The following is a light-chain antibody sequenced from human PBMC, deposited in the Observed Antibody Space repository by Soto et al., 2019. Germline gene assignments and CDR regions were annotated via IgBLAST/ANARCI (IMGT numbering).Light chain of an antibody. J-gene: IGKJ1*01. CDR3: QQRYSTPRT. CDR1: QSISSY. CDR2: AAS. Sequence: DIQMTQSPSSLSASVVDRVTITCRASQSISSYLNWYQQKPGKAPTLLIYAASSLQSGVPSRFSGSGSGTDFTLTISSLQPEDFATYYCQQRYSTPRTFGQGTKVEIK. V-gene: IGKV1-39*01.